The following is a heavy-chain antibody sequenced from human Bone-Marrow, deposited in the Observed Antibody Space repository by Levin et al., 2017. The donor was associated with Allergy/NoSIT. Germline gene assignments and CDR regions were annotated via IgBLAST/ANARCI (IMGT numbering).Heavy chain of an antibody. CDR1: GFTVSSNY. CDR2: IYSGGST. Sequence: PGGSLRLSCAASGFTVSSNYMSWVRQAPGKGLEWVSVIYSGGSTYYADSVKGRFTISRDNSKNTLYLQMNSLRAEDTAVYYCARAPAYDFWSGTRYYYYYMDVWGKGTTVTVSS. J-gene: IGHJ6*03. V-gene: IGHV3-53*01. D-gene: IGHD3-3*01. CDR3: ARAPAYDFWSGTRYYYYYMDV.